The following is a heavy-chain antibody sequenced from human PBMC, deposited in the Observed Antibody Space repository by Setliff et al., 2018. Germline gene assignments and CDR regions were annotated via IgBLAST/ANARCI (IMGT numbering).Heavy chain of an antibody. D-gene: IGHD6-13*01. Sequence: PSETLSLTCTVSGGSISSSLYYWGWIRQPPGKGLEWIGSIYYSGSTNYNPSLKSRVTISVDTPKNQFSLKLSSVTAADTAVYYCARGAGYSSRWYIYYYGMDVWGQGTTVTVSS. CDR1: GGSISSSLYY. CDR3: ARGAGYSSRWYIYYYGMDV. J-gene: IGHJ6*02. V-gene: IGHV4-39*07. CDR2: IYYSGST.